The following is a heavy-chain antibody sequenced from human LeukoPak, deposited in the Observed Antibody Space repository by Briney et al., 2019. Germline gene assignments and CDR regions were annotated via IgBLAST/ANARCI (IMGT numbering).Heavy chain of an antibody. Sequence: PGGSLRLSCAASGFTFSNYGLHWVRQAPGKGLEWVALISTDGSYVNYADSVKGRFTISRDNSKNTLYLQMNSLRTEDTAVYYCAKDSSISWFGGDSQWGQGTLVTVSS. CDR3: AKDSSISWFGGDSQ. CDR2: ISTDGSYV. CDR1: GFTFSNYG. J-gene: IGHJ4*02. V-gene: IGHV3-30*18. D-gene: IGHD3-10*01.